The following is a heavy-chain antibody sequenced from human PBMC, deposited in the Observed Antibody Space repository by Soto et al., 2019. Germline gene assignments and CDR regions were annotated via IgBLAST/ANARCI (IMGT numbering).Heavy chain of an antibody. V-gene: IGHV3-21*01. Sequence: GGSLRLSCAASGFTFSSYSMNWVRQAPGKGLEWVSSISSSSSYIYYADSVKGRFTISRDNAKNSLYLQMNSLRAEDTAVYYCASGLVLLWFGAYNAFDIWGQGTMVTVSS. CDR3: ASGLVLLWFGAYNAFDI. D-gene: IGHD3-10*01. CDR2: ISSSSSYI. J-gene: IGHJ3*02. CDR1: GFTFSSYS.